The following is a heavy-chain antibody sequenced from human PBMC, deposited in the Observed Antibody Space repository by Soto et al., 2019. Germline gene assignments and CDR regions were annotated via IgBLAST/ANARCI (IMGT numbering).Heavy chain of an antibody. Sequence: QVQLQESGPGLVKPSQTLSLTCTVSGGSISSGGYYWSWIRQHPGKGLEWIGYIYYSGSTYYNPSLKSPVTISVDTSKNQFSLKLSSVTAADTAVYYCARWCNWNYEHYYGMDVWGQGTTVTVSS. CDR3: ARWCNWNYEHYYGMDV. V-gene: IGHV4-31*01. J-gene: IGHJ6*02. CDR1: GGSISSGGYY. D-gene: IGHD1-7*01. CDR2: IYYSGST.